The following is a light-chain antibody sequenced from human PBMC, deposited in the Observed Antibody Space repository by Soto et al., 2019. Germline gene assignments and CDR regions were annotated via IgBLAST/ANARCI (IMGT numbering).Light chain of an antibody. J-gene: IGLJ3*02. V-gene: IGLV1-44*01. CDR3: ATWDASLDGLV. Sequence: QSVLTQPPSASGTPGQRVIISCSGSSSNIGTNTVSWYQHLPTTAPTLLIYSDNQRPSGVPDRCSGSKSGTSASLATSGLQSEDEADYYCATWDASLDGLVFGGGTKLTVL. CDR2: SDN. CDR1: SSNIGTNT.